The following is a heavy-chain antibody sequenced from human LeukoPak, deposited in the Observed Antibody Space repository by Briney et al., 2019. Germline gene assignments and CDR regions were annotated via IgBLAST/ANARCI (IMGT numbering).Heavy chain of an antibody. CDR3: ARGSGWYHYFDY. D-gene: IGHD6-19*01. CDR2: ISSSSSYI. J-gene: IGHJ4*02. CDR1: GFTFTTYS. Sequence: NPGGSLRLSCAASGFTFTTYSMNWVRQAPGKGLEWVSSISSSSSYIYYADSVKGRFTISRDNAKNTLFLQMNSLRAEDTALYFCARGSGWYHYFDYWGLGTLVTVSS. V-gene: IGHV3-21*01.